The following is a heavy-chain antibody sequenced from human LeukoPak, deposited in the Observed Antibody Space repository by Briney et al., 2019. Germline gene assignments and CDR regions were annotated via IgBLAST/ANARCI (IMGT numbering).Heavy chain of an antibody. Sequence: GGSLRLSCAASGFTFSSYAMTWVRQAPGKGLEWVSSISASGASTYYADSVKGRFTISRDNSKDTLYLHMNSLRGEDTAVYYCAKNRYSGSYRDSEYWGQGTLVTVSS. D-gene: IGHD1-26*01. J-gene: IGHJ4*02. CDR3: AKNRYSGSYRDSEY. CDR1: GFTFSSYA. V-gene: IGHV3-23*01. CDR2: ISASGAST.